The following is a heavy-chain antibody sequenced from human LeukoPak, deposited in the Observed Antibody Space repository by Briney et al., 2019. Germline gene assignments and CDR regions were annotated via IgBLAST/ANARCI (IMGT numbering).Heavy chain of an antibody. CDR1: GFTFSDYY. CDR3: ARDGAASYYYYGMDV. Sequence: GGSLRLSCAASGFTFSDYYMSWIRQAPGKGLEWVSYISSSGSTIYYVDSVKGRFTISRDNAKNSLYLQMNSLRAEDTAVYYCARDGAASYYYYGMDVWGQGTTVTVSS. D-gene: IGHD5-18*01. V-gene: IGHV3-11*01. J-gene: IGHJ6*02. CDR2: ISSSGSTI.